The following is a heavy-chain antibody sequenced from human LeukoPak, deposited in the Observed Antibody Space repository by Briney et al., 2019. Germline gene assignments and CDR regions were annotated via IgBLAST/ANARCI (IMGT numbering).Heavy chain of an antibody. CDR2: INHSGST. Sequence: SETLSLTCAVYGGSFSGYYWSWIRQPPGEGLEWIVEINHSGSTNYNPSLKSRFTISLDTSKNQFSLRLTSVTAADTAVYYCARGLRLLNYWGQGTLVTVSS. CDR3: ARGLRLLNY. J-gene: IGHJ4*02. CDR1: GGSFSGYY. V-gene: IGHV4-34*01.